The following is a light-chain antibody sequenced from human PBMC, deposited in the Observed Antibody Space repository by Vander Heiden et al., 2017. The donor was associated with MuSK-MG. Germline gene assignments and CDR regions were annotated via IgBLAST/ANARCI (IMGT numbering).Light chain of an antibody. J-gene: IGKJ5*01. CDR2: AAS. V-gene: IGKV1-39*01. CDR3: QQSYSTPFT. Sequence: DIQMTQSPSSLSASVGDRVTITCRASQSISSYLNWYQQKPGKAPKLLIYAASSLQSGVPSRFSGRGSGTDFTLTISSLQPEDFATYYCQQSYSTPFTFGQGTRLXIK. CDR1: QSISSY.